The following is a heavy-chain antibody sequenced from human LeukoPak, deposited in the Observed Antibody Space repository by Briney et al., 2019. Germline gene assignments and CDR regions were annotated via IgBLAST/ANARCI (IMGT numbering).Heavy chain of an antibody. CDR3: AKEKGLIFGVVILDY. J-gene: IGHJ4*02. V-gene: IGHV3-23*01. CDR1: GFTFSSYW. Sequence: GGSLRLSCAASGFTFSSYWMHWVRQAPGKGLEWVSAISGSGADTYYTDSVRGRFSISRDNSKNTLYLQMNSLRAEDTAVYYCAKEKGLIFGVVILDYWGQGTLVTVSS. D-gene: IGHD3-3*01. CDR2: ISGSGADT.